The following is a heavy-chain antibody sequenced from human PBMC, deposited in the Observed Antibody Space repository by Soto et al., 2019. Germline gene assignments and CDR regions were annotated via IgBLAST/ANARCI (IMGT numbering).Heavy chain of an antibody. J-gene: IGHJ5*02. CDR1: GYTFTSYD. CDR2: MNPNSGNT. CDR3: ARKVSLGYCTGVSCYGIDP. D-gene: IGHD2-8*02. Sequence: ASVKVSCKASGYTFTSYDINWVRQATGQGLEWMGWMNPNSGNTGYAQKFQGRVIMTRNTSISTAYMELSSLSSEDTAVYYCARKVSLGYCTGVSCYGIDPWSQGTLVTVSS. V-gene: IGHV1-8*01.